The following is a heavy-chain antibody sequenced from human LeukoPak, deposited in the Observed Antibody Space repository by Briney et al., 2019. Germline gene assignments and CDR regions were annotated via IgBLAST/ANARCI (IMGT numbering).Heavy chain of an antibody. CDR3: AQQPYYYDSSGSYPFDY. CDR2: IIPIFGTA. CDR1: GGTFSRYA. D-gene: IGHD3-22*01. Sequence: SVKVSCKASGGTFSRYAISWVRQAPGQGLEWMGGIIPIFGTANYAQKFQGRVTITADESTSTAYMELSSLRSEDTAVYYCAQQPYYYDSSGSYPFDYWGQGTLVTVSS. J-gene: IGHJ4*02. V-gene: IGHV1-69*13.